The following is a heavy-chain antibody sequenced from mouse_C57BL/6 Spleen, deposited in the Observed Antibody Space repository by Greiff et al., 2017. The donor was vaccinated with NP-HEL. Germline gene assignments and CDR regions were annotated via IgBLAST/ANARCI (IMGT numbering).Heavy chain of an antibody. D-gene: IGHD2-4*01. V-gene: IGHV6-6*01. CDR3: TGYDYDGAWFAY. CDR1: GFTFSDAW. J-gene: IGHJ3*01. Sequence: EVKLMESGGGLVQPGGSMKLSCAASGFTFSDAWMDWVRQSPEQGLEWVAEIRNKANNHASYYAETVKGRFTISRDDSKSSVYLQMNSLRAEDTGIYYCTGYDYDGAWFAYWGQGTLVTVSA. CDR2: IRNKANNHAS.